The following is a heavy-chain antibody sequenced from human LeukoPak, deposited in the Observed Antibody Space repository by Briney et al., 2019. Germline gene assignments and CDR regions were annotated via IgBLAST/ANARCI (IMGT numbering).Heavy chain of an antibody. CDR3: ARVAYFYDSSGYYYSDY. CDR1: GYTFIDYY. J-gene: IGHJ4*02. CDR2: INPNSGAT. V-gene: IGHV1-2*02. Sequence: ASVQVSCKASGYTFIDYYMHGVRRAPGQGLEWMGWINPNSGATNYAQNFQARVTMTRDTSINTAYMELSRLRSDDTAVYYCARVAYFYDSSGYYYSDYWGQGTLVTVSS. D-gene: IGHD3-22*01.